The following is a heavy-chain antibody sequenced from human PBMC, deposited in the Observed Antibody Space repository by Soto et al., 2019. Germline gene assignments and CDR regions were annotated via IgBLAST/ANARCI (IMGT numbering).Heavy chain of an antibody. CDR2: INHSGST. D-gene: IGHD2-2*01. CDR3: ARGTKGYCSSTSCYVYYYGMDV. Sequence: SETLSLTCAVYGGSFSGYYWSWIRQPPGKGLEWIGEINHSGSTNYNPSLKSRVTISVDTSKNQFSLRLSSVTAADTAVYYCARGTKGYCSSTSCYVYYYGMDVWGQGTTVTVSS. CDR1: GGSFSGYY. J-gene: IGHJ6*02. V-gene: IGHV4-34*01.